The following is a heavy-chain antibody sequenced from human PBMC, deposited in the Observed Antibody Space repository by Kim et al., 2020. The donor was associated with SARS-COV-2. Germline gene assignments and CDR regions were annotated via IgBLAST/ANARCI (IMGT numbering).Heavy chain of an antibody. D-gene: IGHD3-3*01. CDR3: ARSPLRGVDFWSIHNNWFDP. V-gene: IGHV3-30*01. Sequence: RFTISRDNSKNTLYLQMNSLRAEDTAVYYCARSPLRGVDFWSIHNNWFDPWGQGTLVTVSS. J-gene: IGHJ5*02.